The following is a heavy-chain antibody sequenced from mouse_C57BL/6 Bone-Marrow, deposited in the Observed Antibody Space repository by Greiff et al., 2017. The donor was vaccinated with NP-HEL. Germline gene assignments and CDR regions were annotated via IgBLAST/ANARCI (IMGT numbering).Heavy chain of an antibody. J-gene: IGHJ3*01. Sequence: EVQGVESGGGLVKPGGSLKLSCAASGFTSSDYGMHWVRQAPEKGLEWVAYISSGSSTIYYADTVTGRFTLSSDNAKTTLFLQMTSLRSEDTAMYYCAYGNLFAYWGQGTLVTVSA. CDR3: AYGNLFAY. V-gene: IGHV5-17*01. D-gene: IGHD2-1*01. CDR2: ISSGSSTI. CDR1: GFTSSDYG.